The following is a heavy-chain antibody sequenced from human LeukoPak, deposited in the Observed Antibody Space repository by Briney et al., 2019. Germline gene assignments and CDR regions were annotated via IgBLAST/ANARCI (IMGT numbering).Heavy chain of an antibody. Sequence: GSVRVSCMASGYTFTSYGISWVRQAPGEGVEWMGWISAYNGNTNYAQKLQGRVTMTTDTSTRTAYMDLRTLRSDDTAVYYCARDPQWELPSFADYWGQGTLATVS. CDR1: GYTFTSYG. CDR3: ARDPQWELPSFADY. V-gene: IGHV1-18*01. J-gene: IGHJ4*02. CDR2: ISAYNGNT. D-gene: IGHD1-26*01.